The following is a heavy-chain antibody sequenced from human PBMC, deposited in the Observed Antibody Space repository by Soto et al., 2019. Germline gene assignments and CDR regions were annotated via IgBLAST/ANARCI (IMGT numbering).Heavy chain of an antibody. CDR1: GFIFSNHG. V-gene: IGHV3-23*01. CDR3: AKRVAYSGSSASFDS. CDR2: IDRSGAGT. Sequence: WSLRLACAASGFIFSNHGMTGVRQAPGKVREWVSSIDRSGAGTYYADSVKVRFTISRDNSKNTVYLQMNSLRADDTAVYFCAKRVAYSGSSASFDSWGQGTQDTVSS. D-gene: IGHD6-6*01. J-gene: IGHJ4*02.